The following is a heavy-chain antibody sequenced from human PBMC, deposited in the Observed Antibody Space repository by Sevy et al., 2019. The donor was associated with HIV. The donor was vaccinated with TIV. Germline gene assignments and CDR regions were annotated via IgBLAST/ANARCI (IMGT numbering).Heavy chain of an antibody. CDR2: IYYSGST. CDR1: GGSISSYN. Sequence: SETLSLTCTVSGGSISSYNWSWIRQPPGKGLEWIGYIYYSGSTNYNPSLNSRVTISVDTSKNQFSLKLSSVTAADTAVYYCARESLPFYGDRGLWAFDIWGQGTMVIVSS. J-gene: IGHJ3*02. D-gene: IGHD4-17*01. CDR3: ARESLPFYGDRGLWAFDI. V-gene: IGHV4-59*13.